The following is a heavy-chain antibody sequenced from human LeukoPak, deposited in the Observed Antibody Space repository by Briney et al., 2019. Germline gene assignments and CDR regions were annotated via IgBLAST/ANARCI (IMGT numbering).Heavy chain of an antibody. V-gene: IGHV3-66*01. J-gene: IGHJ6*02. CDR3: AGRGSGYYYGMNV. D-gene: IGHD3-10*01. Sequence: EGSLRLSCAPSGFTVSGTYMSWVRQAPGKGLEWVSIISGGGDTFYVGSVKGRFTISRDTSKNTLYLQMNSLRAEDTAVYYCAGRGSGYYYGMNVWGQGTTVTVSS. CDR1: GFTVSGTY. CDR2: ISGGGDT.